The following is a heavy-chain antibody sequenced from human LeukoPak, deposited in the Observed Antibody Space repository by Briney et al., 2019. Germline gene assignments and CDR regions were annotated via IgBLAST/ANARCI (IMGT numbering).Heavy chain of an antibody. J-gene: IGHJ4*02. D-gene: IGHD1-14*01. Sequence: PGGSLRLSCAASGFTFSSYAMTWVRQAPGKGLGWVSAISGSGDPTNYADSVKGRFTISRDNSKNTLYLQMYSLRVEDTAVYYCARGMRANPRVYDYWGQGTLVTVSS. V-gene: IGHV3-23*01. CDR3: ARGMRANPRVYDY. CDR1: GFTFSSYA. CDR2: ISGSGDPT.